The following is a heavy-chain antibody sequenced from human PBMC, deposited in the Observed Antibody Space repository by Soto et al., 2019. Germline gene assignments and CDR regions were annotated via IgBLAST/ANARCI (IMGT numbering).Heavy chain of an antibody. Sequence: QVQLVQSGAEVKKPGASVKVSCKASGYTFTSYYMHWVRQAPGQGLEWMGIINPSDGSTSYAQKFQGRVTMTRDTSTSTVYMELSSLRSEDTAVYYCARGGPYDTLPYYYYGMDVWGQGTTVTVSS. V-gene: IGHV1-46*01. CDR2: INPSDGST. D-gene: IGHD3-9*01. CDR1: GYTFTSYY. J-gene: IGHJ6*02. CDR3: ARGGPYDTLPYYYYGMDV.